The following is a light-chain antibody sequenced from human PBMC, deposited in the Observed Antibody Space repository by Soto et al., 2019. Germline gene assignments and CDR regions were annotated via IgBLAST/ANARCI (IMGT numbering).Light chain of an antibody. CDR3: QQSYTTPRT. Sequence: DIQMTQSPSSLSASVGGRVTIPCRASQSISSYLNWYQQKPGKAPKLMIYAASSLQSGVPSRFSGSGSGTDFTLTISSLQPEDVATYYCQQSYTTPRTFGQGTKVDIK. J-gene: IGKJ1*01. CDR2: AAS. CDR1: QSISSY. V-gene: IGKV1-39*01.